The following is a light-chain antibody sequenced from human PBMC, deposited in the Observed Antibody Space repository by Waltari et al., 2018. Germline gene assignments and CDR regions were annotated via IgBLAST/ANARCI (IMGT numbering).Light chain of an antibody. J-gene: IGKJ3*01. CDR2: DAS. Sequence: EVVLTQSPATLSLSPGERATLSCRASQSVSSFLAWYQPKPGQAPRLLIYDASNRATGIPARFSGSGSGTDITLTISSLEPEDFAVYYCQQRSNVLFAFGPGTKVDFK. CDR1: QSVSSF. CDR3: QQRSNVLFA. V-gene: IGKV3-11*01.